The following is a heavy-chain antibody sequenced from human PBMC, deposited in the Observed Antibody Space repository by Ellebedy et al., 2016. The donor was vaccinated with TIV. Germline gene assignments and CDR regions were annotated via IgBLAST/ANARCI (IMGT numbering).Heavy chain of an antibody. CDR2: IKQDGSEK. V-gene: IGHV3-7*01. CDR3: ARQIAAAGTTYFDY. J-gene: IGHJ4*02. Sequence: GESLKISXAASGFTFSSYWMSWVRQAPGKGLEWVANIKQDGSEKYYVDSVKGRFTISRDNAKNSLYLQMNSLRDEDTAVYYCARQIAAAGTTYFDYWGQGTLVTVSS. D-gene: IGHD6-13*01. CDR1: GFTFSSYW.